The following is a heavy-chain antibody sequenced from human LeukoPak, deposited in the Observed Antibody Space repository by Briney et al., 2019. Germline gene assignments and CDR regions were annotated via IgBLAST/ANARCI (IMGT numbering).Heavy chain of an antibody. CDR1: GGTFSSYA. V-gene: IGHV1-69*04. CDR2: IIPILGIA. D-gene: IGHD1-14*01. CDR3: ARGNHGGYYFDY. Sequence: SVKVSCKASGGTFSSYAISWVRQAPGQGLEWMGRIIPILGIANYAQKFQGRVTITADKSTSTAYMELSSLRSEDTAVYYCARGNHGGYYFDYWGQGTLVTVSS. J-gene: IGHJ4*02.